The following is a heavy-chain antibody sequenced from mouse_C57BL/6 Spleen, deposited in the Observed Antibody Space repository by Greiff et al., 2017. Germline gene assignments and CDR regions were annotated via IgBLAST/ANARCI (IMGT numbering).Heavy chain of an antibody. V-gene: IGHV1-9*01. CDR3: AGDTGY. CDR1: GYTFTGYW. CDR2: IYPGSGST. J-gene: IGHJ2*01. D-gene: IGHD2-13*01. Sequence: QVQLQQSGAELMKPGASVKLSCKATGYTFTGYWIEWVKQRPGHGLEWIGDIYPGSGSTNYNEKFKSKATLTVDTSSSTAYMQLSSLTSEDSAVYQRAGDTGYWGQGTTLTVSS.